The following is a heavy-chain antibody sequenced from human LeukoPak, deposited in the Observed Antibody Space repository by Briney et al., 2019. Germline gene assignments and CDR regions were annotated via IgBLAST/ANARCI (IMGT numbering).Heavy chain of an antibody. V-gene: IGHV4-4*07. Sequence: SETLSLTCTVSGGSITHYYWTWIRQPAGKGLEWIGRIYSSVTNYNPSLKSRVTMSVDTSKNQFSLKLNSVTAADTAVYYCARGSKFSTTPYFYIDVWGEGTTVTVSS. D-gene: IGHD2/OR15-2a*01. CDR3: ARGSKFSTTPYFYIDV. J-gene: IGHJ6*02. CDR2: IYSSVT. CDR1: GGSITHYY.